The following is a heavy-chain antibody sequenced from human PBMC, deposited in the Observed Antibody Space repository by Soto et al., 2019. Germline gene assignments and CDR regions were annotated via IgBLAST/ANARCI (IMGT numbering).Heavy chain of an antibody. D-gene: IGHD3-10*01. CDR3: ARDARVHYYYYYMDV. V-gene: IGHV1-69*04. Sequence: ASVKVSCKASGGTFSSYTISWVRQAPGQELEWMGRIIPILGIANYAQKFQGRVTITADKSTSTAYMELSSLRSEDTAVYYCARDARVHYYYYYMDVWGKGTTVTVSS. J-gene: IGHJ6*03. CDR1: GGTFSSYT. CDR2: IIPILGIA.